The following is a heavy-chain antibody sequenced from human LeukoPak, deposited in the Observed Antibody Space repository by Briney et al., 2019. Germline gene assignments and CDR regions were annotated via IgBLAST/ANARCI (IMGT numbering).Heavy chain of an antibody. CDR1: GFTFSSYD. CDR2: ISWNSDNI. J-gene: IGHJ5*02. V-gene: IGHV3-9*01. D-gene: IGHD5-18*01. CDR3: AKASGQLWTTNWFDP. Sequence: PGGSLRLSCAASGFTFSSYDVSWVRQAPGKGLEWVSGISWNSDNIGYADSVKGRFTISRDNAKNSLYLQMNSLRAEDTALYYCAKASGQLWTTNWFDPWGQGTLVTVSS.